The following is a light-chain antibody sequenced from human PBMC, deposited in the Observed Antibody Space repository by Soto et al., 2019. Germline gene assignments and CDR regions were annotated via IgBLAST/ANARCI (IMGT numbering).Light chain of an antibody. CDR2: EVS. CDR1: SSDVGGYNY. CDR3: SSYTSSSTQV. V-gene: IGLV2-14*01. J-gene: IGLJ2*01. Sequence: QSALTQPASVSGSPGQSITISCTGTSSDVGGYNYVSWYQQHPGKAPKLMIYEVSNWPSGVSNRFSGSKSGNTASLTISGLQAEDEADYYCSSYTSSSTQVFGGGTNLTVL.